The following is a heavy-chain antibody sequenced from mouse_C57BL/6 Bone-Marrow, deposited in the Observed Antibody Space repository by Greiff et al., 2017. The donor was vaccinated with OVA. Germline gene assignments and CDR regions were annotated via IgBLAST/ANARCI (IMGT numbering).Heavy chain of an antibody. J-gene: IGHJ2*01. CDR3: ARRDDY. CDR1: GYTFTSYW. Sequence: QVQLQQPGAELVRPGTSVKLSCKASGYTFTSYWMHWVKQRPGQGLEWIGVIDPSDSYTNYNQKFKGKATLTVDTSSSTAYMQLSSLTSEDSAVYYCARRDDYWGQGTTRTVSS. CDR2: IDPSDSYT. V-gene: IGHV1-59*01.